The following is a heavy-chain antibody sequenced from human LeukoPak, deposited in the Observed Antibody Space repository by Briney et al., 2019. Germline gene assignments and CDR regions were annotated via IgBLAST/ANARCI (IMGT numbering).Heavy chain of an antibody. J-gene: IGHJ6*03. CDR1: GYTFSTYG. CDR3: ARDVREQQLVHPDYYYYYMDV. CDR2: IIPIFGTA. V-gene: IGHV1-69*06. Sequence: GASVKVSCKASGYTFSTYGISWVRQAPGQGLEWMGGIIPIFGTANYAQKFQGRVTITADKSTSTAYMELSSLRSEDTAVYYCARDVREQQLVHPDYYYYYMDVWGKGTTVTVSS. D-gene: IGHD6-13*01.